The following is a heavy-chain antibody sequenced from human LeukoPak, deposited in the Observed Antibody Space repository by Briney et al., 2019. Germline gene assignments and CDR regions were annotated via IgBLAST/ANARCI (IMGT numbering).Heavy chain of an antibody. CDR1: GFTFSSYW. CDR3: ARDGQAFDI. Sequence: GGSLRLSCAASGFTFSSYWMSWVRQAPGKGLEWVANIKQDGSEKYYVDSGKGRFTISRDKHKHSLYLQMNSLRAEDTAVYYCARDGQAFDIWGQGTIVTVSS. V-gene: IGHV3-7*01. CDR2: IKQDGSEK. J-gene: IGHJ3*02.